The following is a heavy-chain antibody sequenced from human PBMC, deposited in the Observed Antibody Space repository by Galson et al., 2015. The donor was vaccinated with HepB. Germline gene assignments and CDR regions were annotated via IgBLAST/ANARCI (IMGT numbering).Heavy chain of an antibody. D-gene: IGHD6-19*01. CDR1: GFTFSSYS. J-gene: IGHJ3*02. Sequence: SLRLSCAASGFTFSSYSMNWVRQAPGKGLEWVANIKGDGSQKHYLDSVKGRFTISRDNTKNSLYLRMDNLRADDTAVYYCARDWSPYSGAWYDAFDIWGQGTMVTVSS. CDR3: ARDWSPYSGAWYDAFDI. V-gene: IGHV3-7*01. CDR2: IKGDGSQK.